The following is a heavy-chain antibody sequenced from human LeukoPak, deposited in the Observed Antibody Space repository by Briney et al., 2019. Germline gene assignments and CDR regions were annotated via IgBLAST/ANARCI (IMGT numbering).Heavy chain of an antibody. V-gene: IGHV3-30*02. D-gene: IGHD3-9*01. CDR3: ARGYYDILTGYPQYSDY. J-gene: IGHJ4*02. Sequence: PGGSLRLSCAASGFTFSSYGMHWVRQAPGKGLEWVAFIRYDGSNKYYADSVKGRFTISRDNSTNPLYLQMNSLRAEDTAVYYCARGYYDILTGYPQYSDYWGQGTLVTVSS. CDR2: IRYDGSNK. CDR1: GFTFSSYG.